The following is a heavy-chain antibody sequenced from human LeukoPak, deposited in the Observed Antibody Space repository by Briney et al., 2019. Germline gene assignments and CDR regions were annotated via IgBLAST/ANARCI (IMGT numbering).Heavy chain of an antibody. V-gene: IGHV4-34*01. Sequence: SETLSLTCAVYGGSFSGYYWSWIRQPPGKGLEWIGEINHSGSTNYNPSLKSRVTISVDTSKNQFSLKLSSVTAADTAVYYCARRPLLWFGGTSPSNWFDPWGQGTLVTVSS. CDR3: ARRPLLWFGGTSPSNWFDP. CDR1: GGSFSGYY. J-gene: IGHJ5*02. D-gene: IGHD3-10*01. CDR2: INHSGST.